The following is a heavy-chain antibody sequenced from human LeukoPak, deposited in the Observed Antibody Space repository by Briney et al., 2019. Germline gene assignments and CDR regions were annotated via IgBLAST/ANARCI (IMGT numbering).Heavy chain of an antibody. J-gene: IGHJ6*03. Sequence: ASVKGSCKASGGTFSSYAISWVRQAPGQGLEWMGGIIPIFGTANYAQKFQGRVTITTDESTSTAYMELSSLRSEDTAVYYCARGGYDILTGYSYYYYMDVWGKGTTVTVSS. CDR1: GGTFSSYA. CDR2: IIPIFGTA. D-gene: IGHD3-9*01. V-gene: IGHV1-69*05. CDR3: ARGGYDILTGYSYYYYMDV.